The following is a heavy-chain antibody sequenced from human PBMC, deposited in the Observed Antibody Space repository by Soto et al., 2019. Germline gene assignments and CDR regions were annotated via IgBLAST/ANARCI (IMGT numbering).Heavy chain of an antibody. CDR2: SYYSGST. D-gene: IGHD3-10*01. CDR3: AERVVDGPVPGSGSVDD. V-gene: IGHV4-39*01. Sequence: SETLSLTCTVSGGSISSSSYYWVWIRQPPGKGLEWIGSSYYSGSTYYNPSLKSRVTISVDTSEKQFSLKVSSVTAADTAVYYFAERVVDGPVPGSGSVDDGGQGTLVPSPQ. CDR1: GGSISSSSYY. J-gene: IGHJ4*02.